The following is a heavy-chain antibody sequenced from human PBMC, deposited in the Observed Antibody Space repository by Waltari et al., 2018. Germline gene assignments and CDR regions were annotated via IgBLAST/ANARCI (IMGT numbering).Heavy chain of an antibody. V-gene: IGHV4-34*01. J-gene: IGHJ4*02. CDR3: ARAFDSGYDSYYFDS. Sequence: QVQLQQWGAGLLKPSDTLSLTCGVSTEFFSGYPWIWIHQPPGTGLEWIGEVREIGGTTYNPSLKSRVTISVDASEKKFSLKLSSVTAADTAVYYCARAFDSGYDSYYFDSWGQGTLVTVSS. D-gene: IGHD5-12*01. CDR1: TEFFSGYP. CDR2: VREIGGT.